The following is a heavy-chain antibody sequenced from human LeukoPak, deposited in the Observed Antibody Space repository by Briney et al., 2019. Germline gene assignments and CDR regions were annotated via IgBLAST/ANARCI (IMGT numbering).Heavy chain of an antibody. J-gene: IGHJ4*02. CDR2: IKGDESAR. V-gene: IGHV3-7*01. D-gene: IGHD1-14*01. CDR1: GFTFSTYW. Sequence: GGSLRLSCAASGFTFSTYWMAWVRQAPGKGLEWVANIKGDESARHQADSVKGRFTISRDNAQNSVYLQMSSLRGEDTAVYYCARDVGRSLDYSAQGTLVTVFS. CDR3: ARDVGRSLDY.